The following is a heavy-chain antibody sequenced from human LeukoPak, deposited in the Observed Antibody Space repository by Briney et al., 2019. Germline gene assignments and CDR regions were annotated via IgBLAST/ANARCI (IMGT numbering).Heavy chain of an antibody. CDR1: GFTFINYA. V-gene: IGHV3-30*04. D-gene: IGHD4-17*01. CDR3: ARDYGAY. CDR2: VSYDGSKK. Sequence: GRSLRLSCAASGFTFINYAMHWVRQAPGEGLEWVAVVSYDGSKKYYADSVKGRFTASRDNSKNTLSLQMNSLRPEDTALYFCARDYGAYWGQGTLVTVSS. J-gene: IGHJ4*01.